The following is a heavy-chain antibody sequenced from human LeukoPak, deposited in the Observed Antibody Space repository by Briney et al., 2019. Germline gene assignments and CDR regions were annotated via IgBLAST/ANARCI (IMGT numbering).Heavy chain of an antibody. CDR2: ISSSSSYI. J-gene: IGHJ4*02. CDR3: ARGCGWYYYFDY. CDR1: GFTFSSYA. V-gene: IGHV3-21*01. Sequence: PGGSLRLSCAASGFTFSSYAMNWVRQAPGKGLEWVSSISSSSSYIYYADSVKGRFTISRDNAKNSLYLQMNSLRAEDTAVYYCARGCGWYYYFDYWGQGTLVTVSS. D-gene: IGHD6-19*01.